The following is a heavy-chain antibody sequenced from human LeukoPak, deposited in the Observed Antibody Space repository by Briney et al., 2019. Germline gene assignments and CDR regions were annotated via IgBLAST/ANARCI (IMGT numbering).Heavy chain of an antibody. CDR3: ARVRWYSRLFDY. CDR1: GYTFTGYY. J-gene: IGHJ4*02. Sequence: ASVKVSCKASGYTFTGYYMHWVRQAPGQGLEWMGWINPNSGGTNYAQKFQGRVNMTRDTSIRKAYMELSRLRSDDTAVYYCARVRWYSRLFDYWGQGTLVTVSS. D-gene: IGHD5-24*01. V-gene: IGHV1-2*02. CDR2: INPNSGGT.